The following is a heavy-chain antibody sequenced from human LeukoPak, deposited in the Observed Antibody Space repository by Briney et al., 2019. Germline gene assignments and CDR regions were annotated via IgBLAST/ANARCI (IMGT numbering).Heavy chain of an antibody. CDR2: ICIDGSYI. V-gene: IGHV3-21*01. D-gene: IGHD4-17*01. CDR1: GFAFSTYS. Sequence: GGSLRLSCAASGFAFSTYSMNWVRQAPGKGLEWVSAICIDGSYIYYADSVKGRFTISRDNAKNSLYLQMNSLRAEDTAVYYCARGTVTNDAFDIWGQGTMVTVSS. J-gene: IGHJ3*02. CDR3: ARGTVTNDAFDI.